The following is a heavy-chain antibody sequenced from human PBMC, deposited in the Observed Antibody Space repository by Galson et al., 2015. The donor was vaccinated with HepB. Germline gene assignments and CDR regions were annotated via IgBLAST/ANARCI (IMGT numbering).Heavy chain of an antibody. Sequence: QSGAEVKKPGESLKISCKGSGYSFTSYWIGWVRQMPGKGLEWMGIIYPGDSDTRYSPSFQGQVTISADKSISTAYLQWSSLKASDTAMYYCARHVRRGQQLVRNWFDPWGQGTLVTVSS. CDR1: GYSFTSYW. J-gene: IGHJ5*02. CDR2: IYPGDSDT. V-gene: IGHV5-51*01. D-gene: IGHD6-13*01. CDR3: ARHVRRGQQLVRNWFDP.